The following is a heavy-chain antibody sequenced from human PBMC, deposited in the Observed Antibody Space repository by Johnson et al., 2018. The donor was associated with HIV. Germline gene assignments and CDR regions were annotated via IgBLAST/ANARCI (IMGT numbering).Heavy chain of an antibody. CDR3: ARSRGPMRKDAFDI. J-gene: IGHJ3*02. V-gene: IGHV3-64*01. Sequence: VQLVESGGGVVQPGGSVRLSCAASGFTFSNFAMHWVRQAPGKGLEYVSAISSNGIGTYYANSVDGRFTISRDNDKNTLYLEMGSLRVEDMAVYYCARSRGPMRKDAFDIWGQGTKVTVSS. CDR1: GFTFSNFA. CDR2: ISSNGIGT. D-gene: IGHD3-10*01.